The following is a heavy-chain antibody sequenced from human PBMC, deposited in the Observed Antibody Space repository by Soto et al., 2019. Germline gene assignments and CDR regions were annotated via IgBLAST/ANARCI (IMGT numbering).Heavy chain of an antibody. CDR1: GGSITHGGFS. J-gene: IGHJ4*02. D-gene: IGHD5-12*01. V-gene: IGHV4-30-2*06. Sequence: SETLSLTFTVSGGSITHGGFSWSWIRQSPGKGLEWIGYIGHLENTYFHPTFKSRLTMSIDRSKNQFSLNLSSVTAADRAVYYCARGGGNDPFDSWGQGVLVTVSS. CDR3: ARGGGNDPFDS. CDR2: IGHLENT.